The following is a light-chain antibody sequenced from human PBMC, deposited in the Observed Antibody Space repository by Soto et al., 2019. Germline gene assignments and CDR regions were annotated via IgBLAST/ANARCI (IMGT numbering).Light chain of an antibody. CDR2: GAS. CDR3: QQHSHWPPWT. J-gene: IGKJ1*01. CDR1: ENVRTF. Sequence: EVVLTQSPATLSLSPGERATLSCRASENVRTFVDWYQQKPGQAPRLLIYGASNRATGIPARFSGSGSGTDFTLTISNLEPEDFAVYYGQQHSHWPPWTFGQGNRGEIQ. V-gene: IGKV3-11*01.